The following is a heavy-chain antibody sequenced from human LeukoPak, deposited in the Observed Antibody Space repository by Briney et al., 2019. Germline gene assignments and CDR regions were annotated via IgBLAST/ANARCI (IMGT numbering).Heavy chain of an antibody. CDR2: IYSIGTT. Sequence: PGGSLRLSCAASGFADSSNFMSWVRQAPGKGLEWVSVIYSIGTTYYADSVKGRFTISRDNTRNTLYLQMNSLRAEDTAVYYCARDRDYGGFDYWGQGTLVTVSP. CDR1: GFADSSNF. D-gene: IGHD4/OR15-4a*01. CDR3: ARDRDYGGFDY. J-gene: IGHJ4*02. V-gene: IGHV3-53*01.